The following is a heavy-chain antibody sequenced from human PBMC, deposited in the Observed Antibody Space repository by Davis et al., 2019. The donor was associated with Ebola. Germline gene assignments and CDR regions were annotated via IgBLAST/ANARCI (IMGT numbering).Heavy chain of an antibody. CDR2: IYYSGST. D-gene: IGHD3-10*01. CDR3: ARDLLSGSSNWFDP. Sequence: SETLSLTCAVCGGSISSGGYYWSWIRQHPGKGLEWIGYIYYSGSTYYNPSLKSRVTISVDTSKNQFSLKLSSVTAADTAVYYCARDLLSGSSNWFDPWGQGTLVTVSS. CDR1: GGSISSGGYY. V-gene: IGHV4-31*11. J-gene: IGHJ5*02.